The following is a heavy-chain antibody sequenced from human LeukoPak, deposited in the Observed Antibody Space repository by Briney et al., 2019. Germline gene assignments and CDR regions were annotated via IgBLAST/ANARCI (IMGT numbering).Heavy chain of an antibody. V-gene: IGHV4-61*02. CDR2: IYTSGST. Sequence: PSQTLSLTCTVSGGSISSGSYYWSWIRQPAGKGLEWIGRIYTSGSTNYNPSLKSRVTISVDTSKNQFSLKLSSVTAADTAVYYCAVGSGSYYNAVGFDPWGQGTLVTVSS. CDR1: GGSISSGSYY. CDR3: AVGSGSYYNAVGFDP. D-gene: IGHD3-10*01. J-gene: IGHJ5*02.